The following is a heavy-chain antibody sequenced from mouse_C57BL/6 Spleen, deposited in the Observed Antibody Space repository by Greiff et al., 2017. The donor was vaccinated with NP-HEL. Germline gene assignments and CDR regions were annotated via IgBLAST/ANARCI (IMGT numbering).Heavy chain of an antibody. Sequence: EVQLVESGPGLVKPSQSLSLTCSVTGYSITSGYYWNWIRQFPGNKLEWMGYISYDGSNNYNPSLKNRISITRDTSKNQFFLKLNSVTTEDTATYYCARGGGYDVGDYFDYWGQGTTLTVSS. CDR2: ISYDGSN. J-gene: IGHJ2*01. CDR3: ARGGGYDVGDYFDY. CDR1: GYSITSGYY. D-gene: IGHD2-2*01. V-gene: IGHV3-6*01.